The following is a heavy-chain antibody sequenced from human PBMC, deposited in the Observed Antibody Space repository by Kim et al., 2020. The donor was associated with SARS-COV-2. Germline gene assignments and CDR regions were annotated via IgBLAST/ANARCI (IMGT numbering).Heavy chain of an antibody. CDR2: IWYDGSNK. Sequence: GGSLRLSCAASGFTFSSYGMHWVRQAPGKGLEWVAVIWYDGSNKYYADSVKGRFTISRDNSKNTLYLQMNSLRAEDTAVYYCARDAKYYDFWSGYLGGSGRGYYYYYMDVWGKGTTVNVSS. CDR3: ARDAKYYDFWSGYLGGSGRGYYYYYMDV. J-gene: IGHJ6*03. CDR1: GFTFSSYG. D-gene: IGHD3-3*01. V-gene: IGHV3-33*01.